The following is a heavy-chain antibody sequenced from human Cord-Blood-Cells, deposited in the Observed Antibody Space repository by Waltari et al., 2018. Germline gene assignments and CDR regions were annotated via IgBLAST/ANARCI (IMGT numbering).Heavy chain of an antibody. CDR2: INPNSGGT. V-gene: IGHV1-2*04. CDR3: ARGSGIAAAGSYWYFDL. J-gene: IGHJ2*01. D-gene: IGHD6-13*01. CDR1: GYTFTGYY. Sequence: QVQLVQSGAEVKKPGASVKVSCKASGYTFTGYYMHWVRQAPGQGLEWMGWINPNSGGTNYAQKVQGWVTMTRDTSISTAYMELSRLRSDDTAVYYCARGSGIAAAGSYWYFDLWGRGTLVTVSS.